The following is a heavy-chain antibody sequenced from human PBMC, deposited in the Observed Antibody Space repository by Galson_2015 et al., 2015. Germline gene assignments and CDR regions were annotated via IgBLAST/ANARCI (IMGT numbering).Heavy chain of an antibody. D-gene: IGHD3-22*01. J-gene: IGHJ4*02. CDR3: ARERGYPNFYFDY. V-gene: IGHV3-30-3*01. CDR2: ISYDGSNK. CDR1: GFTFSSYA. Sequence: SLRLSCAASGFTFSSYAMHWVRQAPGKGLEWVAVISYDGSNKYYADSVKGRFTISRDNSKNTLYLQMNSLRAEDTAVYYCARERGYPNFYFDYWGQGTLVTVSS.